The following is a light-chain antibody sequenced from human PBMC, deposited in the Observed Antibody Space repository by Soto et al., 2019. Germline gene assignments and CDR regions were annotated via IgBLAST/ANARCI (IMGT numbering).Light chain of an antibody. Sequence: QSVLTQPPSASGAPGLRVTISCSGSSSNIGSNYVYWYQQLPGTAPKLLIYRNNQRPSGVPDRFSGSKSGTSASLAISGLRSEDEADYYCAAWDVSLSGPVFGGGTKLTVL. CDR3: AAWDVSLSGPV. V-gene: IGLV1-47*01. J-gene: IGLJ2*01. CDR1: SSNIGSNY. CDR2: RNN.